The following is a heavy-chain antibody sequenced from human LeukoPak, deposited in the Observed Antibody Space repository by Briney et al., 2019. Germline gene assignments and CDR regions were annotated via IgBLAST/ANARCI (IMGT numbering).Heavy chain of an antibody. CDR1: GFTFSDYY. D-gene: IGHD6-19*01. J-gene: IGHJ3*02. V-gene: IGHV3-9*01. CDR3: AKDIGYSSGWLRAFDI. CDR2: ISWNSGSI. Sequence: PGGSLRLSCAASGFTFSDYYMSWIRQAPGKGLEWVSGISWNSGSIGYADSVKGRFTISRDNAKNSLYLQMNSLRAEDTALYYCAKDIGYSSGWLRAFDIWGQGTMVTVSS.